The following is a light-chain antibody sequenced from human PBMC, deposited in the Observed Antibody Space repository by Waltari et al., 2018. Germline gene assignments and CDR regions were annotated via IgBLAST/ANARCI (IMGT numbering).Light chain of an antibody. CDR2: EVT. V-gene: IGLV2-23*02. CDR1: SSDVGSYNL. Sequence: QSALTQPASVSGSPGQSLTISCTGSSSDVGSYNLVSWYQQHPGKAPKLMIYEVTKRPLAVSDRFSGSKSGNTASLTISGLQAEDEADYYCCAYEGSDSWVFGGGTKLTVL. J-gene: IGLJ3*02. CDR3: CAYEGSDSWV.